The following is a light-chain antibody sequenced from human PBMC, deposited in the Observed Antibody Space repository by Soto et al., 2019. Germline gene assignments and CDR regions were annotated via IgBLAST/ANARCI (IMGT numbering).Light chain of an antibody. J-gene: IGKJ5*01. CDR3: QQYNDWRIT. CDR1: QSVSSN. V-gene: IGKV3-15*01. CDR2: GAS. Sequence: EIVMTQSPATLSVSPGERATLSCRANQSVSSNLAWYQQKPGQAPRLLIYGASTRATGIPARFSGSGSGTEFTLTISSLQSEDFAVYYCQQYNDWRITFGQGTRLESK.